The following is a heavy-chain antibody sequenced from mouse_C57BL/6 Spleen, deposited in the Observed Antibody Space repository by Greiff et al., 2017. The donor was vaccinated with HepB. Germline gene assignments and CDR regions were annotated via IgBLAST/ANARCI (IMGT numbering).Heavy chain of an antibody. V-gene: IGHV14-3*01. Sequence: EVKLVESVAELVRPGASVKLSCTASGFNIKNTYMHWVKQRPEQGLEWIGRIDPANGNTKYAPKFQGKATITADTSSNTAYLQLSSLTSEDTAIYYCARGGLSNWDGFDYWGQGTTLTVSS. CDR2: IDPANGNT. CDR3: ARGGLSNWDGFDY. J-gene: IGHJ2*01. CDR1: GFNIKNTY. D-gene: IGHD4-1*01.